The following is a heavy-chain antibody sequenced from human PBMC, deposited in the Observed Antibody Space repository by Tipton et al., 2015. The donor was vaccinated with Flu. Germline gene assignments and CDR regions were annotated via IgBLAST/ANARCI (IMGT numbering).Heavy chain of an antibody. CDR1: GGSISSYY. Sequence: TLSLMCTVSGGSISSYYWTWIRQPAGKGLEWIGRIYASGSTNYNPSFTSRVTMSVDTSKNQFSLKLSSVTAADTAVYYCARYNRVGGLDYWGQGTRVTVSS. CDR3: ARYNRVGGLDY. D-gene: IGHD1-14*01. V-gene: IGHV4-4*07. CDR2: IYASGST. J-gene: IGHJ4*02.